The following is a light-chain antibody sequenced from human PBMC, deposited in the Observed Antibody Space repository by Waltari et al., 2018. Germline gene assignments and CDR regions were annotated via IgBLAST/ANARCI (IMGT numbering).Light chain of an antibody. J-gene: IGKJ1*01. V-gene: IGKV3-20*01. Sequence: EIVLTQSPGTLSLSPGERATLSCRPSQSVSSSYLAWYQQKPGQAPRLLIYGASSRATGIPDRFSGSGSGTDFTLTISRLEPEDFAVYYCQQYGSPWTFGQGTKVEIK. CDR2: GAS. CDR3: QQYGSPWT. CDR1: QSVSSSY.